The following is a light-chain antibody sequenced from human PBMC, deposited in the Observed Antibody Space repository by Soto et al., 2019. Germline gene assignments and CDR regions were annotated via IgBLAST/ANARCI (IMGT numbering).Light chain of an antibody. V-gene: IGLV2-8*01. J-gene: IGLJ3*02. CDR1: SSDVGGYNY. CDR3: SSYAGSNNPWV. Sequence: QSVLTQPPSASGSPGQSVTISRTGTSSDVGGYNYVCWYQQHPGKAPKLMISEVSKRPSGVPDRFSGSKSGNTASLTVSGLQAEDEADYYCSSYAGSNNPWVFGGGTKLTVL. CDR2: EVS.